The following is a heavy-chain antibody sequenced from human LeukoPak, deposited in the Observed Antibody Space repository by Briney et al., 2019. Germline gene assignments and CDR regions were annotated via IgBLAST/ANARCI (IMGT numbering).Heavy chain of an antibody. V-gene: IGHV3-33*01. D-gene: IGHD6-13*01. CDR3: ARAPYSRGYFDY. CDR2: IWYDGSDK. CDR1: GFTFSSYG. Sequence: GGSLRLSCEASGFTFSSYGMHWVRQAPGKGLEWVAVIWYDGSDKYYADSVKGRFTISRDNSKNTLYLQMNSLRAEDTAVYYCARAPYSRGYFDYWGQGTLVTVSS. J-gene: IGHJ4*02.